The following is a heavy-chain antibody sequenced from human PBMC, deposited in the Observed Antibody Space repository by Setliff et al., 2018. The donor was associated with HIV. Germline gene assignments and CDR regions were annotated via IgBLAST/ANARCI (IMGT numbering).Heavy chain of an antibody. D-gene: IGHD2-2*01. J-gene: IGHJ5*01. CDR1: GGSINSHY. CDR3: ARGGYSSKWYSWFDP. V-gene: IGHV4-59*11. Sequence: SETLSLTCTVSGGSINSHYWSWIRQPPGKGLEYIGYIYFTGITNYNPSLQSRVTISIDTTKKQLFLRVRSVTAADTAVYYCARGGYSSKWYSWFDPWGQGTLGTSPQ. CDR2: IYFTGIT.